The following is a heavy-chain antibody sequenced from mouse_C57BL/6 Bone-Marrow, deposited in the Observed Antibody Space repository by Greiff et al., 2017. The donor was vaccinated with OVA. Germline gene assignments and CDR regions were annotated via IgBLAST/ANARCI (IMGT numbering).Heavy chain of an antibody. Sequence: QVQLQQSGAELARPGASVKLSCKASGYTFTSYGISWVKQRTGQGLEWIGEIYPRSGNTYYNEKFKGKATLTADKSSSTAYMELRSLTSEDSAVYFCARPYYHGSSYVVDFDYWGQGTTLTVSS. CDR2: IYPRSGNT. J-gene: IGHJ2*01. CDR3: ARPYYHGSSYVVDFDY. V-gene: IGHV1-81*01. D-gene: IGHD1-1*01. CDR1: GYTFTSYG.